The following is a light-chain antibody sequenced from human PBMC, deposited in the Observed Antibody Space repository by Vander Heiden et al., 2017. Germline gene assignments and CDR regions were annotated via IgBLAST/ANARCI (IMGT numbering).Light chain of an antibody. CDR2: GSS. V-gene: IGLV1-40*01. CDR3: QAYDSNLRGYV. J-gene: IGLJ1*01. CDR1: SSNIGAGYD. Sequence: QSVLTQPPSVSGAPGQRVTISCPGSSSNIGAGYDVHSYQQLPGRAPKVLIYGSSNRPSGVPDRFSGSKSGTSPSLAITGLQPEDEADYYCQAYDSNLRGYVFGTGTKVTVL.